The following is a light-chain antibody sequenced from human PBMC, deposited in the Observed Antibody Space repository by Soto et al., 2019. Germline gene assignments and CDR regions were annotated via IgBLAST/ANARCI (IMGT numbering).Light chain of an antibody. V-gene: IGKV1-39*01. Sequence: DVQLTQSPSSLSASVGDRVIITCRASQNINTYLNWYQHKPGKAPNLLIYAASTVHSGVPLRFSGSGSGTDFTLTINGLESDDFATYYCQESYSTQYTFGQGTKL. CDR3: QESYSTQYT. J-gene: IGKJ2*01. CDR2: AAS. CDR1: QNINTY.